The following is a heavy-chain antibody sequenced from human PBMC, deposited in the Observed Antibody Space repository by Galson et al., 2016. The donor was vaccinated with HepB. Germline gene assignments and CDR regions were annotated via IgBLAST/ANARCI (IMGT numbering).Heavy chain of an antibody. CDR1: GSSLTTSGVG. J-gene: IGHJ4*02. CDR3: VHSSRAFGGSTIFDS. CDR2: IFWDDDY. V-gene: IGHV2-5*02. Sequence: PALVKPTQTLTLTCNFPGSSLTTSGVGVGWIRQPPGKALEWLALIFWDDDYRSSPFVKSRLTITKDTSKNQAVLTMTNMDPVDTATYYCVHSSRAFGGSTIFDSWGQGALVAVSS. D-gene: IGHD3-10*01.